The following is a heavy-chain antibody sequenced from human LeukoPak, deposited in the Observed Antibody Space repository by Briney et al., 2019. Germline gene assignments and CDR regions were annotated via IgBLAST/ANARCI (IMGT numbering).Heavy chain of an antibody. Sequence: PGGSRRRSCAASGFNFSGSLMTWFRKTPGRGLQGVANIKEDGSEKYYVDSVKGRFTIYRDNAKNSLYLQMNSLRAEDTAVYYCARDQRVSPAPADSCGQGTLVTVSS. D-gene: IGHD2-15*01. V-gene: IGHV3-7*01. CDR3: ARDQRVSPAPADS. CDR1: GFNFSGSL. J-gene: IGHJ4*02. CDR2: IKEDGSEK.